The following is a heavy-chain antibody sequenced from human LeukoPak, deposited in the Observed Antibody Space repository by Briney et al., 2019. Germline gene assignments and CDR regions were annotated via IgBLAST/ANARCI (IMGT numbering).Heavy chain of an antibody. CDR1: GFTVSSNY. CDR2: IYSGGST. V-gene: IGHV3-66*02. Sequence: GGSLRLSCAAFGFTVSSNYMSWVRQAPGKGLEWVSVIYSGGSTYYADSVKGRFTISRDNSKNTLYLQMNSLRAEDTAVYYCASRDPGAATENWFDPWGQGTLVTVSS. J-gene: IGHJ5*02. D-gene: IGHD2-15*01. CDR3: ASRDPGAATENWFDP.